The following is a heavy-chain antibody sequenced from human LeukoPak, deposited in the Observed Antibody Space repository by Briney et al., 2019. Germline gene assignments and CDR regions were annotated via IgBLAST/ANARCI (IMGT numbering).Heavy chain of an antibody. J-gene: IGHJ5*02. D-gene: IGHD2-15*01. CDR3: AREPLCRGGSCSRLDWFDP. V-gene: IGHV1-2*02. CDR2: INPNSGGT. CDR1: GYTFTGYY. Sequence: GASVKVSCKASGYTFTGYYMHWVRQAPGQGLEWMGWINPNSGGTNYAQKFQGRVTMTRDTSISTAYMELSRLRSDDTAVYYCAREPLCRGGSCSRLDWFDPWGQGTLVTVSS.